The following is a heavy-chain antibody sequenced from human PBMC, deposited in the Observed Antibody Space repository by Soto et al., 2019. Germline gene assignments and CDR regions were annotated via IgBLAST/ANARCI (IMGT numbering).Heavy chain of an antibody. CDR3: ARVRDSSGWYTGGLFDY. CDR1: GFTFSSYG. D-gene: IGHD6-19*01. V-gene: IGHV3-33*01. Sequence: QVQLVESGGGVVQPGRSLRHSCAASGFTFSSYGMHWVRQAPGKGLEWVAVIWYDGSNKYYADSVKGRFTISRDNSKNTLYLQMNSLRAEDTAVYYCARVRDSSGWYTGGLFDYWGQGTLVTVSS. CDR2: IWYDGSNK. J-gene: IGHJ4*02.